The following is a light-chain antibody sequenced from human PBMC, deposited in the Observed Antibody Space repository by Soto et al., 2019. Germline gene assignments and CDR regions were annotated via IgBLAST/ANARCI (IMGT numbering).Light chain of an antibody. CDR3: QQYNSYPYT. Sequence: DIQMTQSPSTLSASVGDRVTITCRASQSISSWLAWYQQKPGKAPKLLIYDASSLESGVPSRFSGSGSGTEFSLTISSLQPDDFATYYCQQYNSYPYTFGPGNKREIK. V-gene: IGKV1-5*01. CDR2: DAS. CDR1: QSISSW. J-gene: IGKJ2*01.